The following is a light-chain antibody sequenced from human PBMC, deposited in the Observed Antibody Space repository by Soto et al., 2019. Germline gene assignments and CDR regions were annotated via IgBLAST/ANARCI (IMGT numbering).Light chain of an antibody. V-gene: IGKV3-11*01. CDR3: QQRRNWPSR. Sequence: EIVLTQSPATLSLSPGERATLSCRASQSVSSYLAWYQQKPCQAPRLLIYDASNRATGIPARFSGSGSGTDFTLTIGSLEPEDFAVCYCQQRRNWPSRFGQGTKVEMK. CDR1: QSVSSY. CDR2: DAS. J-gene: IGKJ1*01.